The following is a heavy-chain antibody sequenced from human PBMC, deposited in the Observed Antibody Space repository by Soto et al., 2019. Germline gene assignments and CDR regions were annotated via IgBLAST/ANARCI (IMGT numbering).Heavy chain of an antibody. CDR1: GFTFSSYG. D-gene: IGHD2-8*02. J-gene: IGHJ4*02. V-gene: IGHV3-30*03. Sequence: QVQLVESGGGVVQPGRSLRLSCAASGFTFSSYGMHWVRQAQGKGLEWVAVISKDGSVKYYADSVKGRFTISRDNSKNTLYLQMNSLGAEDTAAYYCTGEVASGYWGQGTLVTVSS. CDR3: TGEVASGY. CDR2: ISKDGSVK.